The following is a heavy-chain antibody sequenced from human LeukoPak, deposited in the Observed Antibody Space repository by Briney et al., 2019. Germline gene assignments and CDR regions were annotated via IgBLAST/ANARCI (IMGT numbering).Heavy chain of an antibody. CDR3: AHSCGGGNSAYFDY. CDR2: IYWVDDE. J-gene: IGHJ4*02. Sequence: RKSGPMLVNPTQTLTLTCTFSGFSLSTSGVGVGWIRQPPGKALEWLAAIYWVDDERYSTSMKSRLTITKDTSKNQVVLTMTNMDPVDTATYYCAHSCGGGNSAYFDYWGQGTLVTVSS. CDR1: GFSLSTSGVG. V-gene: IGHV2-5*02. D-gene: IGHD4-23*01.